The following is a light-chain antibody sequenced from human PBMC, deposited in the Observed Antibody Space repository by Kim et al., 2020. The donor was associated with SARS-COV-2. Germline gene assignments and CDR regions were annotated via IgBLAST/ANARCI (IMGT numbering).Light chain of an antibody. CDR1: ASDVGAYNL. CDR3: CSYAGSSTWV. Sequence: QSALTQPASVSESLGQLITISCTGTASDVGAYNLVSWYQQYPGKGPKLIIYEGNKRAPGVSSRFSGSKSGSWASLTISGLQPEDEADYHCCSYAGSSTWVFGGGTRLTVL. J-gene: IGLJ3*02. CDR2: EGN. V-gene: IGLV2-23*01.